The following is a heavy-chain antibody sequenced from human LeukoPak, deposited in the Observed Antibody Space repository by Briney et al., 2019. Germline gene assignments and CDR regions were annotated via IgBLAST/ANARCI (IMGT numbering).Heavy chain of an antibody. CDR3: ARIGYSSSSVDY. CDR1: GFTFRNYW. Sequence: PGGSRRLSCAASGFTFRNYWMGWVRPAPGKGREGVGNISQEGSLKYYVDYLKGRFTISRDNAKNLLYLQMNSLRAEDTAVYYCARIGYSSSSVDYWGQGALVTVSS. V-gene: IGHV3-7*01. J-gene: IGHJ4*02. D-gene: IGHD6-6*01. CDR2: ISQEGSLK.